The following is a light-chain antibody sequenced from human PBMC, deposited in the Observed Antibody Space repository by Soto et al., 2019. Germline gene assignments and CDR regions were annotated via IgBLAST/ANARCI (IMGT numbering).Light chain of an antibody. J-gene: IGKJ4*01. CDR2: DAS. Sequence: DIQMTQSPSSLSASVGDRVTISCQAIQDTNIYLNWFQPKPRKAPKVLIYDASNLKTGVPSRFSGSGSGTHYTFTISSLQPEDIATYYCQHYDSLRLTFGGGTKVDIK. CDR1: QDTNIY. CDR3: QHYDSLRLT. V-gene: IGKV1-33*01.